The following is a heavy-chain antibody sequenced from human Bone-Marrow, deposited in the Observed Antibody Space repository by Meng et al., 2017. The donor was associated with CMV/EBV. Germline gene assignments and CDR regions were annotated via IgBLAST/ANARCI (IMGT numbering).Heavy chain of an antibody. CDR3: AKTHCSSTSCKGHYFDY. J-gene: IGHJ4*02. V-gene: IGHV3-9*01. Sequence: SCAASGFTFDDYAMHWVRQAPGKGLEWASGISWNSGSIGYADSVKGRFTISRDNAKNPLYLQMNSLRAEDTALYYCAKTHCSSTSCKGHYFDYWGQGTLVTVSS. D-gene: IGHD2-2*01. CDR1: GFTFDDYA. CDR2: ISWNSGSI.